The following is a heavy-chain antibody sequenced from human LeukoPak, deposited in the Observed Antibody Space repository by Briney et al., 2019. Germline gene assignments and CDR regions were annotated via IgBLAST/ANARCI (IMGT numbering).Heavy chain of an antibody. CDR2: IDAHSGGT. J-gene: IGHJ4*02. CDR1: GFTFTGYY. Sequence: GASVKVSCKTSGFTFTGYYFHWMRQASGQALEWMGSIDAHSGGTEYAQKFQGRVTMTRDTSLSTAYMEVTSLTSDDWAHDYCARGLFWTGYYYFDFWGQGTLVTVSS. CDR3: ARGLFWTGYYYFDF. D-gene: IGHD3-3*01. V-gene: IGHV1-2*02.